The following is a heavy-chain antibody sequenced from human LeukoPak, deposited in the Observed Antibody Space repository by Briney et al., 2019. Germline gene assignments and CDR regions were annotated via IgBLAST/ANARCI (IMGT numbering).Heavy chain of an antibody. CDR3: AHRPIAAAGIGFDY. D-gene: IGHD6-13*01. Sequence: SGPTLVKPPQTLTLTCTFTGFSLSTSGVGVGWIRQPPGKALEWLALIYWNDDKRYSPSLKSRLTITKDTSKNQVVLTMTNMDPVDTATYYCAHRPIAAAGIGFDYWGQGTLVTVSS. V-gene: IGHV2-5*01. CDR1: GFSLSTSGVG. J-gene: IGHJ4*02. CDR2: IYWNDDK.